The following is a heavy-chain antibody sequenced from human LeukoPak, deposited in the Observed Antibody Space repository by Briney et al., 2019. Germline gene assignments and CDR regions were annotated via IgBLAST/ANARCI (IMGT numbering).Heavy chain of an antibody. V-gene: IGHV3-74*01. J-gene: IGHJ6*02. CDR1: GFTFSSYW. Sequence: GGSLRLSCAASGFTFSSYWMHWVRQAPGKGLVWVSRINSDGSSTSYADSVKGRFTISRDNAKNTLYLQMNSLRAEDTALYYCAKDLGYDSSYYGMDVWGQGTTVTVSS. CDR2: INSDGSST. CDR3: AKDLGYDSSYYGMDV. D-gene: IGHD5-12*01.